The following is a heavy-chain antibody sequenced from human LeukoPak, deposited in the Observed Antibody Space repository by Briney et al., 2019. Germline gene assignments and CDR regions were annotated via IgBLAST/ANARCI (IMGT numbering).Heavy chain of an antibody. V-gene: IGHV4-30-2*01. Sequence: SDSVSVTCPVCGGCIRRGGYSWSWIRQPPGKGLEWIGYLYQSGRTHYHPSLKSRVTISADRSKNHFTLKLSSATAADTAVYYCARGYEGNYYYYYGMDVWGKGTTVTVSS. CDR3: ARGYEGNYYYYYGMDV. CDR1: GGCIRRGGYS. J-gene: IGHJ6*04. CDR2: LYQSGRT. D-gene: IGHD1-1*01.